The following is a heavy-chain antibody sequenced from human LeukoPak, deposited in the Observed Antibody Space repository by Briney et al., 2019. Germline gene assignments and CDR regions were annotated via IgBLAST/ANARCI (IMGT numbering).Heavy chain of an antibody. V-gene: IGHV3-66*01. J-gene: IGHJ4*02. CDR3: ARDRPLRRAAAGTWGFDY. D-gene: IGHD6-13*01. CDR2: IYSGGST. Sequence: PGGSLRLSCAASGFTVSSNYMSWVRQAPGKGLEWVSVIYSGGSTYYADSVKGRFTISRDNSKNTLYLQMNSLRAEDTAVYYCARDRPLRRAAAGTWGFDYWGQGTLVTVSS. CDR1: GFTVSSNY.